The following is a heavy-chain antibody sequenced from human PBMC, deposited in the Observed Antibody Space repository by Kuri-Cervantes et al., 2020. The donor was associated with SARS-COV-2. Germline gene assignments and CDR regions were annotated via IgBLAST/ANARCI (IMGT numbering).Heavy chain of an antibody. V-gene: IGHV1-18*04. CDR1: GYTFTSYG. Sequence: ASVKVSCKASGYTFTSYGISWVRQAPGQGLEWMGWISAYNGNTNYAQKLQGRVTMTTDTSTSTAYMELRSLRSNDTAVYYCARSPGSIVVVTAPDYWGQGTLVTVSS. CDR3: ARSPGSIVVVTAPDY. D-gene: IGHD2-21*02. CDR2: ISAYNGNT. J-gene: IGHJ4*02.